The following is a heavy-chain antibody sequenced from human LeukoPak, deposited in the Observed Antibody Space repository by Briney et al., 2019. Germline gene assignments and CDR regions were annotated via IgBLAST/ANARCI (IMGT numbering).Heavy chain of an antibody. J-gene: IGHJ4*02. Sequence: SETLSLTCAVYGGSFSGYHWSWIRQPPGKGLEWIGEINHSGSTNYNPSLKGRVTISVDTSKNHFSLKLSSVTAADTAVYYCARGAKCSSTSCSSDYWGQGTLVTVSS. CDR3: ARGAKCSSTSCSSDY. D-gene: IGHD2-2*01. CDR2: INHSGST. CDR1: GGSFSGYH. V-gene: IGHV4-34*01.